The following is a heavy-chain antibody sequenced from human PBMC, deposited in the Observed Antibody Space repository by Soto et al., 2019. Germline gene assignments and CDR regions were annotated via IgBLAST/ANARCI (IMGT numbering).Heavy chain of an antibody. CDR2: IYYSGTT. V-gene: IGHV4-28*03. D-gene: IGHD3-10*01. Sequence: SETLSLTCAVSGGPISSSNWWGWIRQPPGKGLEWIGYIYYSGTTYYNPSLKSRVTMSVDTSKNQFSLKLTSVTAVDTAVYYCARDMVRGMDVWGQGTTVTAP. CDR3: ARDMVRGMDV. CDR1: GGPISSSNW. J-gene: IGHJ6*02.